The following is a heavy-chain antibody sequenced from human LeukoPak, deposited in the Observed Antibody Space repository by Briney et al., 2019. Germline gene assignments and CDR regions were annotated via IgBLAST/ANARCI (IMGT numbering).Heavy chain of an antibody. CDR3: ARDGLYCSGGSCYWRHYYYYGMDV. V-gene: IGHV3-21*01. J-gene: IGHJ6*02. D-gene: IGHD2-15*01. Sequence: PGGSLRLSCAASGFTFSSYSMNWVRQAPGKGLEWVSSISSSSSYIYYADSVKGRFTISRDNAKNSLYLQMNSLRAEDTAVYYCARDGLYCSGGSCYWRHYYYYGMDVWGQGTTVTVSS. CDR2: ISSSSSYI. CDR1: GFTFSSYS.